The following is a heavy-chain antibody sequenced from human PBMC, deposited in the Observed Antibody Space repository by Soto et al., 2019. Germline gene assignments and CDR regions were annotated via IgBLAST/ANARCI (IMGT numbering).Heavy chain of an antibody. Sequence: GGSLRLSCVASGFMFRNFAMSWVRQAPGKGLEWVSSLSGAGGSTYYADSVKGRFTISRDNSKNTLYLQMNSLRAEDTAVYYCAKGRASDCPGCTQDYWGQGTLVTVSS. CDR1: GFMFRNFA. V-gene: IGHV3-23*01. J-gene: IGHJ4*02. D-gene: IGHD2-21*02. CDR2: LSGAGGST. CDR3: AKGRASDCPGCTQDY.